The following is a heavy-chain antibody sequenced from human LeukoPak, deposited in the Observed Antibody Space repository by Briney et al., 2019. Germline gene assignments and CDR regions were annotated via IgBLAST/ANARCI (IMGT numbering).Heavy chain of an antibody. CDR1: GGSISSGGYS. V-gene: IGHV4-30-2*01. D-gene: IGHD2-2*01. CDR2: INHSGST. CDR3: ARGPYAWRY. J-gene: IGHJ4*02. Sequence: SQTLSLTCAVSGGSISSGGYSWSWTRQPPGKGLEWIGEINHSGSTNYNPSLKSRVTISVDTSKNQFSLKLSSVTAADTAVYYCARGPYAWRYWGQGTLVTVSS.